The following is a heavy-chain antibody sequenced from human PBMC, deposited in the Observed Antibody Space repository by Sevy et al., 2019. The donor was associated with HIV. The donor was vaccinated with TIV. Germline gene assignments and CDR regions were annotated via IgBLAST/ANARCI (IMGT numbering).Heavy chain of an antibody. J-gene: IGHJ3*02. V-gene: IGHV4-39*02. D-gene: IGHD3-10*01. CDR2: IYYSGST. CDR1: GGSISGSDYY. CDR3: ARRRVEDYYGSGTPPLVNGAFDI. Sequence: SETLSLTCSVSGGSISGSDYYWGWVRQPPGKGLEWIGSIYYSGSTYYNPSLKSRVTISVATSKNHFSLKLSPVTAADTAVYYCARRRVEDYYGSGTPPLVNGAFDIWGQGTMVTVSS.